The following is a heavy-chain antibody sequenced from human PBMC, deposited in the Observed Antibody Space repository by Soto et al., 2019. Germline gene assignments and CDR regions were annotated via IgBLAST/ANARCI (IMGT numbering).Heavy chain of an antibody. V-gene: IGHV4-34*01. CDR1: GGSFSGYY. CDR3: ARAHRRY. CDR2: INQSGST. J-gene: IGHJ4*01. Sequence: SETLSLTCAVYGGSFSGYYWSWIRQPPGKGLEWIGEINQSGSTNYNPSLKSRVTISVDTSKNQFSLKLSSVTAADTAVYYYARAHRRYWDQGTLVTVSS.